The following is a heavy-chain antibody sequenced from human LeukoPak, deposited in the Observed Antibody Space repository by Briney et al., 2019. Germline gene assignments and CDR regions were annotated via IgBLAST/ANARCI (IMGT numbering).Heavy chain of an antibody. CDR3: ATYRTSFIYWYFDL. D-gene: IGHD2-2*01. Sequence: SETLSLTCTVTGASIRSSYWSWIRQPPGKGLEWIGYISYTGSTNYNPSLKSRVSLSVDTSKNQFSLELSSVTAADTAVYYCATYRTSFIYWYFDLWGRGTLVTVSS. CDR1: GASIRSSY. CDR2: ISYTGST. V-gene: IGHV4-59*01. J-gene: IGHJ2*01.